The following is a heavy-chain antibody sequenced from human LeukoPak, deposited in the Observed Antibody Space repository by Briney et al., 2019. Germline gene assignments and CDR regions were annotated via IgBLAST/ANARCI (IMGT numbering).Heavy chain of an antibody. CDR1: GFTFSSYA. J-gene: IGHJ4*02. CDR3: ARDSSGYDY. V-gene: IGHV3-30-3*01. CDR2: VSYDGSNK. D-gene: IGHD3-22*01. Sequence: GGSLRLSCAASGFTFSSYAMHWVRQAPGKGLEWVAVVSYDGSNKYYADSVKGRFTISRDNSKNTLYLQMNSLRAEDTAVYYCARDSSGYDYWGQGTLVTVSS.